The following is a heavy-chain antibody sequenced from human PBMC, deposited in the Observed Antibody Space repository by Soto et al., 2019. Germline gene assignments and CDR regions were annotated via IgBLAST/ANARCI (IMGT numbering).Heavy chain of an antibody. D-gene: IGHD2-2*01. J-gene: IGHJ4*02. CDR3: ASSPDIVVVPATLNFDY. CDR2: IIPILGIA. CDR1: GGTFSSYT. V-gene: IGHV1-69*02. Sequence: QVQLVQSGAEVKKPGSSVKVSCKASGGTFSSYTISWVRQAPGLGLEWMGRIIPILGIANYAQKFQGRVTITADKSTSTAYMELSSLRSEDTAVYYCASSPDIVVVPATLNFDYWGQGTLVTVSS.